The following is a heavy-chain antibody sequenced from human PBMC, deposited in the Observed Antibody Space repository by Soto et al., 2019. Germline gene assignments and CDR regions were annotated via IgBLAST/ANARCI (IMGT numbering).Heavy chain of an antibody. D-gene: IGHD2-15*01. CDR3: ARGRKVVVAATVFDY. Sequence: SETLSLTCTVSGGSISSYCWSWIRQPPGKGLEWIGYIYYSGSTNYNPSLKSRVTISVDTSKNQFSLKLSSVTAADTALYYCARGRKVVVAATVFDYWGQGTPVTVSS. V-gene: IGHV4-59*01. CDR2: IYYSGST. CDR1: GGSISSYC. J-gene: IGHJ4*02.